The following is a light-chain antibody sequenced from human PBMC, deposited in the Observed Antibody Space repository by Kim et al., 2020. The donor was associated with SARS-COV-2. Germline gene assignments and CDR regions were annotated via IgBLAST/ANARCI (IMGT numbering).Light chain of an antibody. CDR3: YSAADNNRM. CDR2: KDS. Sequence: SYELTQSSSVSVSPGQTARITCSGDVLAKKYARWFQQKPGQAPVMVIYKDSERPSGMPERFSGSSSGTTVTLTISGAQVEDEADYYCYSAADNNRMFGGGTKLTVL. J-gene: IGLJ3*02. CDR1: VLAKKY. V-gene: IGLV3-27*01.